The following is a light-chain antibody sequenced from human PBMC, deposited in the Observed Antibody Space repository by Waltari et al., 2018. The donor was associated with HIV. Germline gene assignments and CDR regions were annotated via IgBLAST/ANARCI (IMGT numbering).Light chain of an antibody. CDR2: EVS. CDR3: SSYAGSSTFVI. V-gene: IGLV2-23*02. Sequence: QSALTQPASVSGSPGQSITISCTGSSSDVGTYKHVSWYQQHPGKAPRLIIYEVSNRPSGVSHRYSASKSGKAASLTVSGLRAEDEADYYCSSYAGSSTFVIFGGGTKLTVL. CDR1: SSDVGTYKH. J-gene: IGLJ2*01.